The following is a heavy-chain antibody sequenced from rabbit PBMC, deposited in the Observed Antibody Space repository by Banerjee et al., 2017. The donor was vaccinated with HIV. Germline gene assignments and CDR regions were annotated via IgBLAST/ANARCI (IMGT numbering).Heavy chain of an antibody. J-gene: IGHJ4*01. CDR1: GFSFSSKYY. Sequence: QSLEESGGGLVQPEGSLTLTCTASGFSFSSKYYMCWVRQAPGKGLEWIACIYSDNSGTTYYASWAKGRFTISKTSSTTVTLQMTSLTAADTATYFCARGGFTDYHFWGPGTLVTVS. V-gene: IGHV1S40*01. CDR2: IYSDNSGTT. D-gene: IGHD1-1*01. CDR3: ARGGFTDYHF.